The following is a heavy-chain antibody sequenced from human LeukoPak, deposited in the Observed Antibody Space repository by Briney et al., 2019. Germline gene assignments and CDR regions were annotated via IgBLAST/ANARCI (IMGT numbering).Heavy chain of an antibody. CDR2: MNPNSGNT. CDR1: GYTFTSYD. CDR3: AAIGYCSGGSCSWFDP. D-gene: IGHD2-15*01. J-gene: IGHJ5*02. V-gene: IGHV1-8*01. Sequence: ASVKVSCKASGYTFTSYDINWVRQATGQGLEWMGWMNPNSGNTGYAQKFQGRVTMTRNTSISTAYMELSSLRSEDTAVYYCAAIGYCSGGSCSWFDPWGQGTLVTVSS.